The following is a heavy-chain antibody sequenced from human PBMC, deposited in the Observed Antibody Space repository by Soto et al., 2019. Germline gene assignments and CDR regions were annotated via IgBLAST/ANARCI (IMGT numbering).Heavy chain of an antibody. CDR3: ARHVVPAASFDY. D-gene: IGHD2-2*01. CDR1: GYSFTRYW. Sequence: GESLKISCKGSGYSFTRYWITWVRQMPGKGLEWMGRIDPSDSYTNYSPSFQGHVTISADKSINTAYLQWSSLKASDTAMYYCARHVVPAASFDYWGQGTLVTVSS. V-gene: IGHV5-10-1*01. CDR2: IDPSDSYT. J-gene: IGHJ4*02.